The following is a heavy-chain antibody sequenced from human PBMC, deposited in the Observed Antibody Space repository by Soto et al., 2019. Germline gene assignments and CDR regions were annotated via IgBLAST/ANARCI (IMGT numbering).Heavy chain of an antibody. J-gene: IGHJ3*02. CDR2: INPNSGGT. D-gene: IGHD3-10*01. Sequence: ASVKVSCKASGYTFTGYYMHWVRQAPGQGLEWMGWINPNSGGTNYAQKFQGRVTMTRDTSISTAYMELSRLRSDDTAVYYCARERRPITMVRGVTSNAFDIWGQGTMVTVSS. V-gene: IGHV1-2*02. CDR3: ARERRPITMVRGVTSNAFDI. CDR1: GYTFTGYY.